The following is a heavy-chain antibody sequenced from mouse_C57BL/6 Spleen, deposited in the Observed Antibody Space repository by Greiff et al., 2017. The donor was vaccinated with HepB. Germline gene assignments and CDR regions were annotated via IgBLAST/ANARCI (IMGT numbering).Heavy chain of an antibody. CDR2: IRSKSSNYAT. CDR3: VREPLIYDGYYVLFDY. Sequence: EVMLVESGGGLVQPKGSLKLSCAASGFTFNTYAMHWVRQAPGKGLEWVARIRSKSSNYATYYADSVKDRFTISRDDSQSMLYLQMNNLKTEDTAMYYCVREPLIYDGYYVLFDYWGQGTTLTVSS. V-gene: IGHV10-3*01. J-gene: IGHJ2*01. D-gene: IGHD2-3*01. CDR1: GFTFNTYA.